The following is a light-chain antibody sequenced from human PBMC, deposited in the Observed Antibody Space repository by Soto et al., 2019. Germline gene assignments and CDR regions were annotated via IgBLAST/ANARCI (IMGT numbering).Light chain of an antibody. CDR1: SSDVGSYKY. Sequence: QSALTQPRLVSGSPGQSVTITCTGTSSDVGSYKYVSWYQQHPGKAPKLMIYDVSERPSGVPDRFSGSKSGDTASLTISGLQAEDEADYYCCSSTGTYTRYVFGTGTKVTVL. V-gene: IGLV2-11*01. CDR3: CSSTGTYTRYV. J-gene: IGLJ1*01. CDR2: DVS.